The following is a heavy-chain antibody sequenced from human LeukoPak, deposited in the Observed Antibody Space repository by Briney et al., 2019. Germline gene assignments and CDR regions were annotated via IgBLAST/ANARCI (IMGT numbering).Heavy chain of an antibody. J-gene: IGHJ6*03. CDR3: ARIVGYYYDSSGYSYYYYYMDV. V-gene: IGHV3-48*01. D-gene: IGHD3-22*01. CDR2: ISSSSTI. CDR1: GFTFSSYS. Sequence: GGSLRLSCAASGFTFSSYSMNWVRQAPGKGLEWVSYISSSSTIYYADSVKGRFTISRDNAKNSLYLQMNSLRAEDTAVYYCARIVGYYYDSSGYSYYYYYMDVWGKGTTVTVSS.